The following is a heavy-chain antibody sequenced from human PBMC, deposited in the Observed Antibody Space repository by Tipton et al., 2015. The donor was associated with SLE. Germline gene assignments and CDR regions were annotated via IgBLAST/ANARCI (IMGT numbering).Heavy chain of an antibody. J-gene: IGHJ4*02. Sequence: GLVKPSETLSLTCAVSGYSISSGYYWGWLRQPPGKGLEWIGSIYHSGSTYYNPSLKSRVTISVDTSKNQFSLRLSSVTAADTAVYYCARTEWYQSFDYWSEGTLMTVSS. CDR2: IYHSGST. CDR1: GYSISSGYY. V-gene: IGHV4-38-2*01. D-gene: IGHD2-2*01. CDR3: ARTEWYQSFDY.